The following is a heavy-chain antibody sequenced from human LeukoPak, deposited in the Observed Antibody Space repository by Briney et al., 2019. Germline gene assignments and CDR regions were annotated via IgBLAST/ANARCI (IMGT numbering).Heavy chain of an antibody. CDR1: GFSLSAYG. Sequence: KTGGSLRLSCAASGFSLSAYGVHWVRQAPGKGLEWVAVIWYDGTSKDYADSVKGRFTFSRDNSKNTLYLQMNSLTVEDTAVYYCARSQSSSLIDYWGQGTLVTVSS. CDR3: ARSQSSSLIDY. J-gene: IGHJ4*02. CDR2: IWYDGTSK. V-gene: IGHV3-33*01. D-gene: IGHD6-13*01.